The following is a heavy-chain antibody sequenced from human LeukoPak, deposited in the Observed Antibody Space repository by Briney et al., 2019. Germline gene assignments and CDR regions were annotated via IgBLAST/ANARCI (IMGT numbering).Heavy chain of an antibody. CDR2: IYNSGTT. V-gene: IGHV4-31*03. D-gene: IGHD3-22*01. J-gene: IGHJ3*02. Sequence: SETLSLTCIISGGSISSGGYSWSWIRQHPGKGLEWIGYIYNSGTTYYNPSLKSRVTISVDTSKNQFSLKVRSGTAADTAVYYCARGSGYYHDAFDIWGQGTVVTVSS. CDR1: GGSISSGGYS. CDR3: ARGSGYYHDAFDI.